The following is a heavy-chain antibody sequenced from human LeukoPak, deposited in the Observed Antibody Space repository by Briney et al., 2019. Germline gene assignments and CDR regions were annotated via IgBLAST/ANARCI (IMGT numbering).Heavy chain of an antibody. CDR2: ISGSGGST. V-gene: IGHV3-23*01. D-gene: IGHD1-14*01. Sequence: PGGSLRLSCAASGFTFSSFSMSWVSQAPGEGLEWVSAISGSGGSTYYADSVKGRLTISRDNSKNTLYLQMNSLRAEDTAVYYCAKDSARLEPLTSIDYWGQGTLVTVSS. CDR1: GFTFSSFS. CDR3: AKDSARLEPLTSIDY. J-gene: IGHJ4*02.